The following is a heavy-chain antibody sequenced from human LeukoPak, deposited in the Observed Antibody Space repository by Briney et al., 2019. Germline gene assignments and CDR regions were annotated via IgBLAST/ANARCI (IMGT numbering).Heavy chain of an antibody. Sequence: SETLSLTCTVSGGSISSSSYYWGWIRQPPGKGLEWIGSIYYSGSTYYNPSLKSRVTISVDTSKNQFSLKLSSVTAADTAVYYCSRGYCSGDSCYHSYPWFDYWGQGTLVTVSS. J-gene: IGHJ4*02. V-gene: IGHV4-39*07. CDR3: SRGYCSGDSCYHSYPWFDY. D-gene: IGHD2-15*01. CDR2: IYYSGST. CDR1: GGSISSSSYY.